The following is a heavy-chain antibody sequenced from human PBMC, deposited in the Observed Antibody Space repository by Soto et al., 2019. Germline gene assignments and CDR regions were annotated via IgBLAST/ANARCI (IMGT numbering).Heavy chain of an antibody. J-gene: IGHJ4*02. CDR3: ERDFGHFDY. D-gene: IGHD3-16*01. CDR2: IITILGIA. V-gene: IGHV1-69*08. CDR1: GGTFSSYT. Sequence: QVQLVQSGAEVKKPGSSVKVSCKASGGTFSSYTLSWMRQAPGQGLEGMGRIITILGIANYAQKFQGRVTITADNSTSTAYMERSSLRYEDTAVYYCERDFGHFDYWGKGTLVTVSA.